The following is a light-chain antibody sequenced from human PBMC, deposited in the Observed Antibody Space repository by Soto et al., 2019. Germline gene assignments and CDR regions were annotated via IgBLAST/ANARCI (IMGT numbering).Light chain of an antibody. V-gene: IGLV2-14*01. CDR2: EVS. CDR3: SSYTTRSSLAFV. Sequence: QSVLTQPASVSGSPGQSITISCTGTSSDVGGYDYVSWYLQHPGKAPQLMIFEVSNRPSGVSNRFSGSKSGNTASLTISGLQAEDEADYYCSSYTTRSSLAFVFGTGTKLTVL. J-gene: IGLJ1*01. CDR1: SSDVGGYDY.